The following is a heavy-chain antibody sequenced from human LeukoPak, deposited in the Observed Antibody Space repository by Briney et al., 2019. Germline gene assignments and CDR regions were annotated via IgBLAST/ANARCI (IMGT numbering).Heavy chain of an antibody. CDR3: AREEPLYSSSPDY. CDR2: IYYSGST. Sequence: SETLSLTCAVSGGSISSSSYYWGWIRQPPGKGLEWIGSIYYSGSTYYNPSLKSRVTISVDTSKNQFSLKLSSVTAADTAVYYCAREEPLYSSSPDYWGQGTLVTVSS. V-gene: IGHV4-39*07. J-gene: IGHJ4*02. D-gene: IGHD6-6*01. CDR1: GGSISSSSYY.